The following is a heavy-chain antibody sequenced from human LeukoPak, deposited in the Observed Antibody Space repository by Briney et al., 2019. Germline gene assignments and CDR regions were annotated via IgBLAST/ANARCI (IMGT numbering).Heavy chain of an antibody. D-gene: IGHD3-10*01. CDR2: IYYSGST. V-gene: IGHV4-59*08. J-gene: IGHJ3*02. CDR3: ARHPRGNFDI. CDR1: GGSISSYY. Sequence: SETLSLTCTVSGGSISSYYWSWIRQPPGKGLEWIGYIYYSGSTNYNPSLKSRATISVDTSKNQFSLKLSSVTAADTAVYYCARHPRGNFDIWGQGTMVTVSS.